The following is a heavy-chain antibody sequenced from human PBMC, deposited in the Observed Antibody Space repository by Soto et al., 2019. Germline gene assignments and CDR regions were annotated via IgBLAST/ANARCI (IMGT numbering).Heavy chain of an antibody. CDR3: ARIPENCRGGSCYSNWFDP. J-gene: IGHJ5*02. D-gene: IGHD2-15*01. V-gene: IGHV2-26*01. CDR1: GFSLSNARMG. CDR2: IFSNDET. Sequence: QVTLKESGPVLVKPTETLTLTCTVSGFSLSNARMGVSWIRQPPGKALEWLAHIFSNDETSYSTSLKSRLTISKDTSNSQVVLTMTNRDPVDTATYSCARIPENCRGGSCYSNWFDPWGQGTLVTVSS.